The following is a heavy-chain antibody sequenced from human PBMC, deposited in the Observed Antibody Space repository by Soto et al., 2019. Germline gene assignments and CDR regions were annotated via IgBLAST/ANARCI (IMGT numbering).Heavy chain of an antibody. J-gene: IGHJ6*03. V-gene: IGHV1-46*03. CDR1: GYTFTSYY. CDR2: INPSGGST. D-gene: IGHD3-10*01. CDR3: ARDGSGSYRLWLALLCYYSMDV. Sequence: ASVKVSCKASGYTFTSYYMHWVRQAPGQGLEWMGIINPSGGSTSYAQKFQGRVTMTRDTSTSTVYMELSSLRSEDTAVYYCARDGSGSYRLWLALLCYYSMDVWGKGTTVTRSS.